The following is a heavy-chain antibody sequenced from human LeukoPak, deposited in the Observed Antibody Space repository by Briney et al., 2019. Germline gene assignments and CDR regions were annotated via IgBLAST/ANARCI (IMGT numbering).Heavy chain of an antibody. CDR1: GLTFSSYW. D-gene: IGHD3-10*01. V-gene: IGHV3-7*01. J-gene: IGHJ6*02. CDR3: ARATIYYGAGMDV. Sequence: GGSLRLSCAASGLTFSSYWMSWVRQAPGKGLEWVANIKQDGSEKYYVDSVKGRFTISRDNAKNSLYLQMNSLRAEDTAVYYCARATIYYGAGMDVWGQGTTVTVSS. CDR2: IKQDGSEK.